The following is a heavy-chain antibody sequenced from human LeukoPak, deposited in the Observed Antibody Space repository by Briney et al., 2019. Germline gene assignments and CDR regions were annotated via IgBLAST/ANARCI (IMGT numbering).Heavy chain of an antibody. V-gene: IGHV4-59*08. J-gene: IGHJ4*02. Sequence: SETLSLTCTVSGGSISSFYWSWIRQPPGKGLEWIGYIYYSGSTNYNPSLKSRVTISVDTSKNQFSLKLSSVTAADTAVYYCARAYSGYLPFDYWGRGTLVTVSS. CDR2: IYYSGST. CDR1: GGSISSFY. D-gene: IGHD5-12*01. CDR3: ARAYSGYLPFDY.